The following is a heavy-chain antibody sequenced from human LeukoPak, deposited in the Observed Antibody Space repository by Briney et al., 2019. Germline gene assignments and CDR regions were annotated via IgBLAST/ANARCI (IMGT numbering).Heavy chain of an antibody. J-gene: IGHJ5*02. CDR2: ISAYNGNT. Sequence: ASVKVSCKASGYTFTSYGISWVRQAPGQGLEWMGWISAYNGNTNYAQKLQGRVTMTTDTSTSTAYMELRSLGSDDTAVYYCARDPASLVVVAATGFDPWGQGTLVTVSS. V-gene: IGHV1-18*01. D-gene: IGHD2-15*01. CDR3: ARDPASLVVVAATGFDP. CDR1: GYTFTSYG.